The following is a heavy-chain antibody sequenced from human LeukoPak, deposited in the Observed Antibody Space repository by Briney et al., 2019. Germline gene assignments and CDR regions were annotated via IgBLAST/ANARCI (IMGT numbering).Heavy chain of an antibody. J-gene: IGHJ4*02. CDR3: ARDRHKYNYDSGGYPPY. V-gene: IGHV3-48*03. Sequence: GGSLRLSCEDSGFTFRSYEMNWVRQAPGKGLEWIAYLSSSGSAFSYADSVKGRFTISRDNAKNSLYLQMNTLRAEDTAVYYCARDRHKYNYDSGGYPPYWGQGTLVTVSS. D-gene: IGHD3-22*01. CDR1: GFTFRSYE. CDR2: LSSSGSAF.